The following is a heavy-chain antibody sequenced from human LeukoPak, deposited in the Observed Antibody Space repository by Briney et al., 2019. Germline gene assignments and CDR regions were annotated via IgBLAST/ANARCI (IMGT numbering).Heavy chain of an antibody. CDR3: AKGHGDYVPAEYLQH. D-gene: IGHD4-17*01. V-gene: IGHV3-23*01. CDR1: GFTFSNYA. CDR2: ISGNSDRT. Sequence: GGSLRLSCAVSGFTFSNYAMTWVRQAPGKGLEWVSSISGNSDRTYYADSVKGRFTISRDNSKNTVTLQMNSLGAEDTAVYSCAKGHGDYVPAEYLQHWGQGTLVTVSS. J-gene: IGHJ1*01.